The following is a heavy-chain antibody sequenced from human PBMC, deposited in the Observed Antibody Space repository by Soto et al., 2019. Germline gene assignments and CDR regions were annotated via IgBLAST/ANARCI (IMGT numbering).Heavy chain of an antibody. CDR2: IHYSGST. D-gene: IGHD4-17*01. Sequence: SETLSLPCTVSGGSISSGGYYWSWIRQHRGKGLEWIGYIHYSGSTYFSPSLKSRLTLSIDASKNQFSLKLSSLTAAETAMYYCARTRLRAVHAFHFWGQGKMVTVSS. J-gene: IGHJ3*01. CDR3: ARTRLRAVHAFHF. CDR1: GGSISSGGYY. V-gene: IGHV4-31*03.